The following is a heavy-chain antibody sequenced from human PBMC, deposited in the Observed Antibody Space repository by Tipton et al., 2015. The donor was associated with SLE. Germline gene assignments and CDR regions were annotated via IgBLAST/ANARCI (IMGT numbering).Heavy chain of an antibody. CDR2: IYYSGST. V-gene: IGHV4-59*01. Sequence: LRLSCTVSGGSISSYYWSWIRQPPGKGLEWIGDIYYSGSTNYNPSLKSRVTISVDTSKNQFSLKLSSVTAADTAVYYCARGSRYYDSSGYLWYLDLWGRGTLVTVSS. CDR1: GGSISSYY. J-gene: IGHJ2*01. CDR3: ARGSRYYDSSGYLWYLDL. D-gene: IGHD3-22*01.